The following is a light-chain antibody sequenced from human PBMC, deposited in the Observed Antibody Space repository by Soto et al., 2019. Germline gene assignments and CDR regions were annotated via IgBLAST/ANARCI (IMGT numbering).Light chain of an antibody. J-gene: IGKJ5*01. Sequence: DIQMTQSPSSLSASVGVRVTITCRASQGISNFLAWYQQKPGKVPTLLISAASTLQSGVPSRFSGSGSGTDFTLTITSLQPEDVATYYCQKYSSVITFGQGTRLEIK. CDR3: QKYSSVIT. CDR1: QGISNF. V-gene: IGKV1-27*01. CDR2: AAS.